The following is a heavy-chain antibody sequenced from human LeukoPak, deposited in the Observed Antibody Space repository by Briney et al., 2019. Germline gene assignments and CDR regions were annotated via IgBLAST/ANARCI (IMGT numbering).Heavy chain of an antibody. Sequence: SETLSLTCTVSGGAISSYYWSWIRQPPGKGLEWIGYIYYSGSTNYNPSLKSRVTISVDTSKNQFSLKLSSVTAADTAVYYCAREDVTHDAFDIWGQGTMVTVSS. V-gene: IGHV4-59*01. J-gene: IGHJ3*02. CDR2: IYYSGST. D-gene: IGHD2-15*01. CDR1: GGAISSYY. CDR3: AREDVTHDAFDI.